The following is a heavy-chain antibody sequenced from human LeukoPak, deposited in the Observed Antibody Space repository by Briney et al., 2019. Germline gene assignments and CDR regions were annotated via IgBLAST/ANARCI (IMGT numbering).Heavy chain of an antibody. CDR2: ISPTGGST. CDR1: GYTFTNNW. V-gene: IGHV1-46*01. D-gene: IGHD5-12*01. Sequence: ASVKVSCKAFGYTFTNNWMHWVRQAPGQGPEWMGLISPTGGSTAYAQKFQGRVTLTRDMSTSTDYLELSSLRSEDTAVYYCAKGGGYEAQYYYYYLDVWGEGTTVTISS. CDR3: AKGGGYEAQYYYYYLDV. J-gene: IGHJ6*03.